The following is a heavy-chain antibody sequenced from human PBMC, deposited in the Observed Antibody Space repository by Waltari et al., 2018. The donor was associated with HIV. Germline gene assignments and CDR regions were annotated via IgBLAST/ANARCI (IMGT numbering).Heavy chain of an antibody. CDR1: GFTVSSTY. J-gene: IGHJ6*02. CDR3: AFDSSGYYYYGMDV. D-gene: IGHD6-19*01. V-gene: IGHV3-53*02. CDR2: IYSGGST. Sequence: EVQLVETGGGLIQPGGSLRRSCAGSGFTVSSTYMSWVRQAPGRGLEWVSVIYSGGSTYYADSVKGRFTISRDNSKNTLYLQMNSLRAEDTAVYYCAFDSSGYYYYGMDVWGQGTTVTVSS.